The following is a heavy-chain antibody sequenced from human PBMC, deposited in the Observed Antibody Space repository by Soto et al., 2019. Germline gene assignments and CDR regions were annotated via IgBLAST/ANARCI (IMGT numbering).Heavy chain of an antibody. CDR3: AKNPGYYYDSTGYHFDY. D-gene: IGHD3-22*01. CDR2: TSPASDNT. CDR1: GFNSRGYY. J-gene: IGHJ4*02. V-gene: IGHV3-23*01. Sequence: GGSLRLSCVASGFNSRGYYVAWVRQAPGKGPKWVSGTSPASDNTQSADSVKGRFTISRDNSKNTLYLQMDSLRAEDTAVYYCAKNPGYYYDSTGYHFDYRGQGTLVTVSS.